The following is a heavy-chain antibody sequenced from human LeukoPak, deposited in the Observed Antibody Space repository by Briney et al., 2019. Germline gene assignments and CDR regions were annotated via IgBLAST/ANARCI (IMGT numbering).Heavy chain of an antibody. CDR3: AKGPVGASHFDY. CDR1: GFTFSSYA. J-gene: IGHJ4*02. Sequence: GGSLRLSCAASGFTFSSYAMSWVRQAPGKGLEWVSANSGSGGSTYYADSVKGRFTISRDNSKNTLYLQMNSLRAEDTAVYYCAKGPVGASHFDYWGQGTLVTVSS. V-gene: IGHV3-23*01. CDR2: NSGSGGST. D-gene: IGHD1-26*01.